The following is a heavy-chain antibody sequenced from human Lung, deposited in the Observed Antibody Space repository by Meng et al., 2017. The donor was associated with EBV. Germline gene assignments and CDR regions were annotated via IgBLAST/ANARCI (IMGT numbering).Heavy chain of an antibody. J-gene: IGHJ4*02. CDR2: ISAYNGNT. Sequence: QVQRGLLGVGVKKPGASVKVSCEASGFIFTSYAISWVRQAPGQGLQYMGWISAYNGNTNYAQELQGRVTMTTDTSTSTAYMELRSLRFDDTAVYYCARFYCSSTSCPHVLFDYWGQGTLVTVSS. CDR3: ARFYCSSTSCPHVLFDY. CDR1: GFIFTSYA. V-gene: IGHV1-18*01. D-gene: IGHD2-2*01.